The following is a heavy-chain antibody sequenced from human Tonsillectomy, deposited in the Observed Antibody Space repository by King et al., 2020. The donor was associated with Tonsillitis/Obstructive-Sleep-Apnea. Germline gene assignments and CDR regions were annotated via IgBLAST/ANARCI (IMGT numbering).Heavy chain of an antibody. V-gene: IGHV4-4*02. CDR3: ARNGDYGWYFDL. CDR2: TSHSGTP. Sequence: QLQESGPGLVKPSGTLSLTCAVSGGSFTSSNWWSWVRQPPGRGLEWIGETSHSGTPHYNPSLKSRVTISVDKSQSQFSLKLSSVTAADTAVYYCARNGDYGWYFDLWGRGTLVAVSS. J-gene: IGHJ2*01. CDR1: GGSFTSSNW. D-gene: IGHD4-17*01.